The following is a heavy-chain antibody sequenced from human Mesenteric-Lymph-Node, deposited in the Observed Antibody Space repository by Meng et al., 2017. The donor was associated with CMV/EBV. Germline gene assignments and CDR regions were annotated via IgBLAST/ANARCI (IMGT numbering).Heavy chain of an antibody. CDR1: GFTFSGSA. J-gene: IGHJ6*02. D-gene: IGHD6-6*01. V-gene: IGHV3-30*02. CDR3: AKTTDSTSLYYYYGMDV. CDR2: IRYDGADK. Sequence: GGSLRLSCAASGFTFSGSAMHWVRQAPGKGLEWVAFIRYDGADKYYADSVKGRFTISRDNSRNTLHLQMNGLRAEDTAVYYCAKTTDSTSLYYYYGMDVWGQGTTVTVSS.